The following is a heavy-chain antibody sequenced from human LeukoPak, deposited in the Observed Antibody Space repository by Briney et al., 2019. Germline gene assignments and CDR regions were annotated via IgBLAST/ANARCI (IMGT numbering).Heavy chain of an antibody. CDR1: GFTFSSYA. CDR3: ARGITMIVVVHAFDY. J-gene: IGHJ4*02. V-gene: IGHV3-23*01. D-gene: IGHD3-22*01. CDR2: ISGSGGST. Sequence: PGGSLRLSCAASGFTFSSYAMSWVRQAPGKGLEWVSAISGSGGSTYYADSVKGRFTISRDNAKNSLYLQMNSLRAEDTAVYYCARGITMIVVVHAFDYWGQGTLVTVSS.